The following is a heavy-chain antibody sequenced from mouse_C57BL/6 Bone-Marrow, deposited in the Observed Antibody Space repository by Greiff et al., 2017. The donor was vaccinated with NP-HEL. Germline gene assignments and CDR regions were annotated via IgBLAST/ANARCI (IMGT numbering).Heavy chain of an antibody. CDR3: AREGRLAWFAY. D-gene: IGHD3-3*01. Sequence: QVQLKESGAELARPGASVKLSCKASGYTFTSYGISWVKQRTGQGLEWIGEIYPRSGNTYYNEKFKGKATLTADKSSSTAYMELRSLTSEDSAVYFCAREGRLAWFAYWGQGTLVTVSA. V-gene: IGHV1-81*01. CDR1: GYTFTSYG. CDR2: IYPRSGNT. J-gene: IGHJ3*01.